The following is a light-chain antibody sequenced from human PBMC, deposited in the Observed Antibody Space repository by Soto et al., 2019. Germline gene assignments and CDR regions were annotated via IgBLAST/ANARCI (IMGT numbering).Light chain of an antibody. Sequence: ETLLTQSPATLSLTPGESATLSCRASQPINTYLAWYQQKSGQSPRLVTYDASNRATDIPARFSASGFGTDFTLTISRLEPEDFGIYYCHHRSNWPPEDTFGQGTKLEIK. CDR1: QPINTY. J-gene: IGKJ2*01. CDR2: DAS. V-gene: IGKV3-11*01. CDR3: HHRSNWPPEDT.